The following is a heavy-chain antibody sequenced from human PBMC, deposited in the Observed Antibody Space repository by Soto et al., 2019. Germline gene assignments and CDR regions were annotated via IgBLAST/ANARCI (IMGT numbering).Heavy chain of an antibody. D-gene: IGHD6-19*01. CDR2: FYSSGSI. V-gene: IGHV4-31*03. Sequence: SETLSLTCFVSGYSITAGGHYWSWIRHHPGKGLEWIGSFYSSGSIIYNPSLRSRVSISGDTSSNQFSMSLTSVTAADTARYYCARMYSSGSGWFHPWG. J-gene: IGHJ5*02. CDR1: GYSITAGGHY. CDR3: ARMYSSGSGWFHP.